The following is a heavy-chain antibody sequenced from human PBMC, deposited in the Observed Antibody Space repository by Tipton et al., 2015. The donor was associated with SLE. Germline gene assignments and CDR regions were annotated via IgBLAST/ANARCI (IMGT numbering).Heavy chain of an antibody. V-gene: IGHV4-38-2*02. Sequence: TLSLTRTVSGYSISSGFYWGWIRQPPTKGLEWLGTTYHTGSTYYSPSLESRVTISVDTSKNQFSLKLSSVTAADTAVYYCARDPASVDSWGQGTLVTVSS. CDR1: GYSISSGFY. D-gene: IGHD2-2*01. CDR2: TYHTGST. CDR3: ARDPASVDS. J-gene: IGHJ5*01.